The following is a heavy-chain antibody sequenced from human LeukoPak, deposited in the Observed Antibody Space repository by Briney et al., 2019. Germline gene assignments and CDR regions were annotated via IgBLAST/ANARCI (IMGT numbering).Heavy chain of an antibody. CDR2: IYTSGST. J-gene: IGHJ6*03. CDR1: GGSISGGSYY. V-gene: IGHV4-61*02. Sequence: PSQTLSLTCTVSGGSISGGSYYWSWIRQPAGKGLEWIGRIYTSGSTNYNPSLKSRVTISVDTSKNQFSLKLSSVTAADTAVYYCARGYTIFGVVTPGDYYYYMDVWGKGTTVTVSS. D-gene: IGHD3-3*01. CDR3: ARGYTIFGVVTPGDYYYYMDV.